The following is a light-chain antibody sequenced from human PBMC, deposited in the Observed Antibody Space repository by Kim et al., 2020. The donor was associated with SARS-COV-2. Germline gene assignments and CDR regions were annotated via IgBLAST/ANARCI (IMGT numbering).Light chain of an antibody. CDR1: SSDVGGYNY. Sequence: GQSVAISCTGTSSDVGGYNYVSWYQQHPGKAPQVMIYDVTNRPSGVSNRFSGSKSGNTASLTISGLQAEDEADYYCSSYTSSSTLVFGTGTKVTVL. CDR2: DVT. CDR3: SSYTSSSTLV. J-gene: IGLJ1*01. V-gene: IGLV2-14*03.